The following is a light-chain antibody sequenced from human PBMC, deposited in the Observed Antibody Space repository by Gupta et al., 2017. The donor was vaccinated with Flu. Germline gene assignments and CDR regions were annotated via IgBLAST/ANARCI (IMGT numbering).Light chain of an antibody. V-gene: IGKV3-15*01. CDR3: QQSYNWPHT. Sequence: PASLSVSPGERVTLSCRASEGIVNYVAWYQQHPGQSPRLLIYGASSRASGVPGRFSGSGSGTEFTLTISGLQAEDFATYYCQQSYNWPHTFGVGTKLDIK. CDR2: GAS. CDR1: EGIVNY. J-gene: IGKJ2*01.